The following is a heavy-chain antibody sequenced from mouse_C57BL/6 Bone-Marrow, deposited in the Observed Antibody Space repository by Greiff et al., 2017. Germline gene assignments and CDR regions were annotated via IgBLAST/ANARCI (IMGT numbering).Heavy chain of an antibody. CDR2: IYPGSGST. J-gene: IGHJ2*01. V-gene: IGHV1-55*01. D-gene: IGHD2-1*01. CDR3: AGDCYGNFYFDY. CDR1: GYTFTSYW. Sequence: VQLQQPGAELVKPGASVKMSCKASGYTFTSYWITWVKQRPGQGLEWIGDIYPGSGSTNYNEKFKSKATLTVDTSSSTAYMQLSSLTSEDSAVYYCAGDCYGNFYFDYWDQGTTLTVSS.